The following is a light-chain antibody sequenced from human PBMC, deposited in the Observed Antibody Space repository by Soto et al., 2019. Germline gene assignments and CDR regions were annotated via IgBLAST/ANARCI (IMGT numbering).Light chain of an antibody. CDR1: QGFKNY. CDR3: QHYYNLPRVT. J-gene: IGKJ3*01. CDR2: DAY. V-gene: IGKV1-33*01. Sequence: DIQMTQSPSSLSASVGDRVTITCQARQGFKNYLIWYQQKPGKAPKLLIYDAYNWETGVPSRVSGSGSGPDFILTISSLQPEDTATYYCQHYYNLPRVTVGPGTKVEIK.